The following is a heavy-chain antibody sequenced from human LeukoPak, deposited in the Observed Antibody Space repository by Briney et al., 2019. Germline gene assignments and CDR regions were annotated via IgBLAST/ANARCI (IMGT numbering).Heavy chain of an antibody. D-gene: IGHD5-24*01. CDR1: GDSISSRYY. Sequence: SETLSLTCTVSGDSISSRYYWSWIRQPPGKGLEWIGYIYYSGSTSYSPSLKSRFTISVDTSTNQFSLRVNSVTAADTAVYYCAIEAVALAAFDYWGQGTLVTVSS. V-gene: IGHV4-59*01. J-gene: IGHJ4*02. CDR3: AIEAVALAAFDY. CDR2: IYYSGST.